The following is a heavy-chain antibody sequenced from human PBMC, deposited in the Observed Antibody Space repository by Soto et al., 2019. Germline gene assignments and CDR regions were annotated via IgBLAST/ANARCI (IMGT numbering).Heavy chain of an antibody. CDR1: GFTFSSYV. CDR2: ISYDGSDK. J-gene: IGHJ4*02. D-gene: IGHD3-22*01. Sequence: QVQLVESGGGVVQPGRPLRLSCAASGFTFSSYVMHWVRQAPGKGLEWVAVISYDGSDKYYADSVKGRFTISRDNSKNTLDLQMNSLRAEDTAVYYCAKGQSGYYYAVDDWGQGTLVTVSS. V-gene: IGHV3-30*18. CDR3: AKGQSGYYYAVDD.